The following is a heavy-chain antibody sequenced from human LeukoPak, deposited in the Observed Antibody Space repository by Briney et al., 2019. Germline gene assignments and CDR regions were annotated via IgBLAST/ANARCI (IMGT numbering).Heavy chain of an antibody. CDR3: ARHNDYGDYFFDY. J-gene: IGHJ4*02. Sequence: SETLSLTCAVSGASLSTYCWSWIPQPPEKGLEWVGEIDQSGSTNYNPSLKSRVAISVDTSKNQFSLKLTSVTAADTAVYYCARHNDYGDYFFDYWGQGTLVTVSS. V-gene: IGHV4-34*01. CDR2: IDQSGST. CDR1: GASLSTYC. D-gene: IGHD4-17*01.